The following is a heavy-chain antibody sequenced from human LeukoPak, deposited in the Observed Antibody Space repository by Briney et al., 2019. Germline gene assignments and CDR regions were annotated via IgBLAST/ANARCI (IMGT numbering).Heavy chain of an antibody. CDR1: GFTVSSSY. CDR3: AKMDSDYYIDF. D-gene: IGHD3/OR15-3a*01. CDR2: INSGGTT. Sequence: GGSLRLSCVASGFTVSSSYMTWVRQAPGKGLEWISVINSGGTTYYADSVKGRFTISRDDSNNMLFLQMNSLRAEDTALYYCAKMDSDYYIDFWGQGTLVTVSS. V-gene: IGHV3-53*01. J-gene: IGHJ4*02.